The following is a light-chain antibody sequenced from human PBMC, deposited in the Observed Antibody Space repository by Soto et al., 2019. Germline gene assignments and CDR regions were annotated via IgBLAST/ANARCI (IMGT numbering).Light chain of an antibody. V-gene: IGLV2-11*01. J-gene: IGLJ3*02. CDR3: CSSAGTYTSV. Sequence: QSALTQPRSVSGSPGQSVTISRTGTSSDVGGYNYVSWYQQHPGKAPKLMISDVSKRPSGVPDRFSGSKSGNTASLTISGLQAEDEADYYCCSSAGTYTSVFGGGTKVTVL. CDR1: SSDVGGYNY. CDR2: DVS.